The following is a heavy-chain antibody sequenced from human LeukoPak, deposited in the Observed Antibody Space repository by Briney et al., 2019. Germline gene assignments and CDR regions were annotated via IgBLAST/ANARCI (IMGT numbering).Heavy chain of an antibody. V-gene: IGHV4-59*12. CDR3: ARTSGYYGMDV. CDR2: IYYSGST. Sequence: SETLSLTCTVSGGSISSYYWSWIRQPPGKGLEWIGYIYYSGSTNYNPSLKSRVTISVDTSKNQFSLKLSSVTAADTAVYYCARTSGYYGMDVWGQGTTVTVSS. J-gene: IGHJ6*02. D-gene: IGHD3-16*01. CDR1: GGSISSYY.